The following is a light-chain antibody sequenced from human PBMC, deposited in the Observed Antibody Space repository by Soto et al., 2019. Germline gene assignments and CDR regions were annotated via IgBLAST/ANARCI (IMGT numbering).Light chain of an antibody. CDR1: QSVTSN. Sequence: IVMTKSPTILSVSPGERVTLHCRASQSVTSNLAWYQHKTGRSPRLLFYRASARATGVPDRFSGSGSATEFTLTISSLQSEDYAAYYCQQYNSWPLTFGGGTKVDI. J-gene: IGKJ4*01. V-gene: IGKV3-15*01. CDR3: QQYNSWPLT. CDR2: RAS.